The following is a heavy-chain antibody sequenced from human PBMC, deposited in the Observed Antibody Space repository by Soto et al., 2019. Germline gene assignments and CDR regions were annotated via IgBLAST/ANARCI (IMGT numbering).Heavy chain of an antibody. CDR2: IYYSGSI. D-gene: IGHD3-9*01. J-gene: IGHJ4*02. Sequence: QVQLQESGPGLVTPSETLSLTCTVSGRSISSYYWSWIRKLPGKGLEWIGYIYYSGSINYNPSLKSRCIISVETSKNQFSLHVRSVTAADTAVDYCARAVSFPYFDWLVSPFDYWCQGILVTV. CDR1: GRSISSYY. V-gene: IGHV4-59*01. CDR3: ARAVSFPYFDWLVSPFDY.